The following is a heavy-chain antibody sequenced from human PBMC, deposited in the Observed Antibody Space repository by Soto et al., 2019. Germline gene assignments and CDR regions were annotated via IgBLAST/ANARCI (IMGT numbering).Heavy chain of an antibody. CDR1: GFRFSSYW. CDR2: ITSDGRDI. J-gene: IGHJ4*02. D-gene: IGHD4-17*01. V-gene: IGHV3-74*01. Sequence: EVELVESGGDLVQPGGSLRLSCRTSGFRFSSYWMHWVRQAPGKGLEWVSRITSDGRDIVYADSVRGRFTTSRDNAKSVLYLQMDSLRVEGTTVYFGFRIGHDYVFGVLGGQGTLVTVSS. CDR3: FRIGHDYVFGVL.